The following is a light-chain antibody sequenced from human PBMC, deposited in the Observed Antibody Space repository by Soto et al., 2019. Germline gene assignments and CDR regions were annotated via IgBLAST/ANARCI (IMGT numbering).Light chain of an antibody. CDR2: DAS. V-gene: IGKV3-11*01. CDR3: QQRSNWPPST. J-gene: IGKJ5*01. CDR1: QSVSNY. Sequence: EIVLTQSPATLSLSPGERATLSCRASQSVSNYLAWYQQKPGQAPRLLIYDASNRATGIPARFSGSGSGTDFPPTISSLEPEDFAVYYCQQRSNWPPSTFGQGTRLEIK.